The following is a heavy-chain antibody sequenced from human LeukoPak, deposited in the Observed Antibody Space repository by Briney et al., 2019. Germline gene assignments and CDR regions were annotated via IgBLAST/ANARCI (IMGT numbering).Heavy chain of an antibody. D-gene: IGHD4-11*01. J-gene: IGHJ4*02. Sequence: GGSLRLSCVASGFTFSKNDMHWVRQTTERGLEWVSAIGVGGDTYYADPVKGRFTISRENGKNSVYLQMNSLRAGDTAVYFCAKAFDYNGLRGEGGSFDCWGQGALVTVSS. CDR3: AKAFDYNGLRGEGGSFDC. CDR1: GFTFSKND. V-gene: IGHV3-13*01. CDR2: IGVGGDT.